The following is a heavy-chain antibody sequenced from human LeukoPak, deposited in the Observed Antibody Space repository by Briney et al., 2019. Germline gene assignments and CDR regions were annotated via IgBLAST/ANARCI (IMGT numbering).Heavy chain of an antibody. CDR2: FDPEDGET. J-gene: IGHJ5*02. CDR1: GYTLTELS. Sequence: ASVKVSCKVSGYTLTELSMHWVRQAPGKGLEWMGGFDPEDGETIYAQKFQGRVTMTEDTSTDTAYMELSRLRSDDTAVYYCASSLAVARYNWFDPWGQGTLVTVSS. V-gene: IGHV1-24*01. D-gene: IGHD6-19*01. CDR3: ASSLAVARYNWFDP.